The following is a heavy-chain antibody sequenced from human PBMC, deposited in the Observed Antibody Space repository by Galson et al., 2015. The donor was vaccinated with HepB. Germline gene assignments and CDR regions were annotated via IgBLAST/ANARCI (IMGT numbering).Heavy chain of an antibody. D-gene: IGHD6-25*01. CDR3: ARDITAACTSPDY. CDR1: GFTFSSYT. V-gene: IGHV3-21*01. J-gene: IGHJ4*02. Sequence: SLRLSCAASGFTFSSYTMNWVRQAPGKGLEWVSSISSSSSYIYYADSVKGRFTISRDNATNSLYLQMNRLRAEDTAVYYCARDITAACTSPDYWAQGTLVTASS. CDR2: ISSSSSYI.